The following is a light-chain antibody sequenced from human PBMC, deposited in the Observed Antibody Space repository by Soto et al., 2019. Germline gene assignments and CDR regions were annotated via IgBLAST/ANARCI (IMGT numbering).Light chain of an antibody. CDR3: QQYNNWPPIT. CDR2: GAS. Sequence: EIVLTQSPGTLSLSPGESATLSCRSSQSVSNNYLAWYQQKPGQAPRLFIYGASTKATGIPAKFSGSGSGTEFTLPISSLQSEDFAVYYCQQYNNWPPITFGQGTRLEIK. CDR1: QSVSNN. J-gene: IGKJ5*01. V-gene: IGKV3-15*01.